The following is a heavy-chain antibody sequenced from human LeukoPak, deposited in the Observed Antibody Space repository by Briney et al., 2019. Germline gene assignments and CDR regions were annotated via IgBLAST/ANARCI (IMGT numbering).Heavy chain of an antibody. CDR3: PELGITMIGGV. CDR2: ISSSGYTI. J-gene: IGHJ6*04. Sequence: GGSLRLSFAATVFTLIRYVKNWVRQAPARGLEGVSYISSSGYTIYYADSVRGGSTIYRDNPKNSLYLQVNSLRAEHTAVYYCPELGITMIGGVWGKGTTVTISS. CDR1: VFTLIRYV. D-gene: IGHD3-10*02. V-gene: IGHV3-48*03.